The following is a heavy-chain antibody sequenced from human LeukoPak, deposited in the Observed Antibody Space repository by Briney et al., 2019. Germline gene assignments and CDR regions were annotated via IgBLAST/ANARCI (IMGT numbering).Heavy chain of an antibody. CDR2: IYYSGST. J-gene: IGHJ2*01. D-gene: IGHD4-17*01. CDR1: GGSISSYY. Sequence: SETLSLTCTVSGGSISSYYWSWIRQPQGPGLELIGYIYYSGSTNYNPSLKSRVTISVDTSKNQFSLKLSSVTAADTAVYYCARLATTVTTNWYFDLWGRGTLVTVSS. V-gene: IGHV4-59*08. CDR3: ARLATTVTTNWYFDL.